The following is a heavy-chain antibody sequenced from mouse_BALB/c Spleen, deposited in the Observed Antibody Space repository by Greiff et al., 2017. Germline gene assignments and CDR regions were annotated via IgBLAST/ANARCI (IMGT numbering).Heavy chain of an antibody. V-gene: IGHV1-7*01. J-gene: IGHJ4*01. CDR2: INPSTGYT. CDR3: ARSDYDYYYYAMDY. D-gene: IGHD2-4*01. CDR1: CYTFTSYW. Sequence: QVQLKQSGAELAKPGASVKMSCKASCYTFTSYWMHWVKQRPGQGLEWIGYINPSTGYTEYNQKFKDKATLTADKSSSTAYMQLSSLTSEDSAVYYCARSDYDYYYYAMDYWGQGTSVTVSS.